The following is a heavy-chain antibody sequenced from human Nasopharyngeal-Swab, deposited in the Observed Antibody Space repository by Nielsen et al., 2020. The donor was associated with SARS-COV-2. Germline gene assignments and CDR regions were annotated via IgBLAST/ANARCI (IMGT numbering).Heavy chain of an antibody. CDR3: ARGFDY. CDR2: IYHSGST. J-gene: IGHJ4*02. Sequence: SETLSLTCTVSGGSISRYYWSWIRQPPGKGLEWIGYIYHSGSTNYNPSLKSRVTISVDTSKNQFSLNLSSVTAADTAVYYCARGFDYWGQGTLVTVSS. V-gene: IGHV4-59*13. CDR1: GGSISRYY.